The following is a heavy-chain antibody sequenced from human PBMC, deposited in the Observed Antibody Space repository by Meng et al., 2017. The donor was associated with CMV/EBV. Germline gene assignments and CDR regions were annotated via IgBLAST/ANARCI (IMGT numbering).Heavy chain of an antibody. D-gene: IGHD1-26*01. CDR1: GGTFSTIA. J-gene: IGHJ4*02. CDR3: ARGGDSWYSDY. CDR2: SIPVFETA. V-gene: IGHV1-69*12. Sequence: QVQLVLLAAGVKKPGSSVKVSGKSSGGTFSTIAISWVRQAPGEGLEWMGVSIPVFETANYAERFQDRVTITADDSTTTAYMELSSLRADDTALYFCARGGDSWYSDYWGQGTLVTVSS.